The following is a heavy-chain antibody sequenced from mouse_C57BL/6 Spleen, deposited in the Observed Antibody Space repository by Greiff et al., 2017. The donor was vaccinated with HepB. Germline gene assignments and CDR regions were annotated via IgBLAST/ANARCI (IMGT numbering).Heavy chain of an antibody. Sequence: EVQLQQSGAELVRPGASVKLSCTASGFTIKDYYMHWVKQRPEQGLEWIGRIDPEDGDTEYAPKFQGKATMTANTSSNTDYLQLRSLTAEDTAVYYGTTSRTTVSFDYWGKGTTLTVSS. J-gene: IGHJ2*01. CDR1: GFTIKDYY. CDR3: TTSRTTVSFDY. V-gene: IGHV14-1*01. CDR2: IDPEDGDT. D-gene: IGHD1-1*01.